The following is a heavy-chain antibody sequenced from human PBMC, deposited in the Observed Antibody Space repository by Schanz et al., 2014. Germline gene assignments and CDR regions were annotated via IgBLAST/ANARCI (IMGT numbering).Heavy chain of an antibody. Sequence: EVKMVESGGGLVKPGGSLRLSCAASGFNFSSYSLNWVRQAPGKGLEWVSSISYGTSYIYYADSVKGRFTISRDNAKNSLYLQMNSLRAEDTAVYHCVSSGSYSSYALWGQGTLIAVSS. CDR1: GFNFSSYS. D-gene: IGHD3-10*01. J-gene: IGHJ4*02. V-gene: IGHV3-21*01. CDR3: VSSGSYSSYAL. CDR2: ISYGTSYI.